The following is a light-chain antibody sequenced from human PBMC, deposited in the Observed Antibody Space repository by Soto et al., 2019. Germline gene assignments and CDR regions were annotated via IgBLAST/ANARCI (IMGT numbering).Light chain of an antibody. CDR3: QQSHSARPTT. CDR2: AAS. V-gene: IGKV1-39*01. Sequence: DIQMTQSPSSLSASVGDRVTITCRAGQSITNYLNWYQQKPGKAPKLLIYAASSLQSGVPSRFSGAGYGTDFTLTISSLQFEDFPTYYCQQSHSARPTTFGQGNKLEIK. J-gene: IGKJ2*01. CDR1: QSITNY.